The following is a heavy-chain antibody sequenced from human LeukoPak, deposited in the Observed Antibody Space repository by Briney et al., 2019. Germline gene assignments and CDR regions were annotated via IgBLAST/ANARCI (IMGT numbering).Heavy chain of an antibody. CDR2: IYYSGST. V-gene: IGHV4-59*08. D-gene: IGHD6-19*01. CDR3: ARQAGYSSGWYV. CDR1: GGPISSYY. Sequence: PSETLSLTCTVSGGPISSYYWSWIRQPPGKGLEWIGYIYYSGSTNYNPSLKSRVTISVDTSKNQFSLKLSSVTAADTAVYYCARQAGYSSGWYVWGQGTTVTVSS. J-gene: IGHJ6*02.